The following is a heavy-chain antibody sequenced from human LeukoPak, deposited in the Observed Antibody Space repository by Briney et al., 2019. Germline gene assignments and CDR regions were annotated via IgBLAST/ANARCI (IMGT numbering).Heavy chain of an antibody. J-gene: IGHJ6*02. D-gene: IGHD3-10*01. V-gene: IGHV3-23*01. CDR3: AKDRGGNFYGMDV. CDR1: GFTFSSNA. CDR2: ISGSGGST. Sequence: PGGSLRLSCAASGFTFSSNAMCWVRQTPGKGLEWVSAISGSGGSTYYAVSVKGRFTISRDNSKSTLYLQMDSLRAEDTAVYYCAKDRGGNFYGMDVWGQGTTVTVSS.